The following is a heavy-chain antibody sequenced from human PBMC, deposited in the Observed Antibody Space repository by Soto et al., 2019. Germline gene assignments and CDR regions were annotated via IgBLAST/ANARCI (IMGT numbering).Heavy chain of an antibody. D-gene: IGHD2-8*01. V-gene: IGHV3-48*02. Sequence: GSLRLSCAASGFTFSSYSMNWVRQAPGKGLEWVSYISSSSSTIYYADSVKGRFTISRDNAKNSLYLQMNSLRDEDTAVYYCAGGLISLYGMDVWGQGTTVTVSS. CDR3: AGGLISLYGMDV. CDR2: ISSSSSTI. J-gene: IGHJ6*02. CDR1: GFTFSSYS.